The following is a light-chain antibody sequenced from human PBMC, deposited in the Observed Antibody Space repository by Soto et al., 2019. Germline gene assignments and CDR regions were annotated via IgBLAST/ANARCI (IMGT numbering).Light chain of an antibody. V-gene: IGKV3-20*01. CDR3: QQYGSSPWT. J-gene: IGKJ1*01. Sequence: EIVLKQCPGTLSLSPGERATLSCRASQSVSSSYLAWYQQKPGQAPRLLIYGASSRATGIPDRFSGSGSGTDFTLTISRLEPEDFAVYYCQQYGSSPWTFGQGSKVDIK. CDR2: GAS. CDR1: QSVSSSY.